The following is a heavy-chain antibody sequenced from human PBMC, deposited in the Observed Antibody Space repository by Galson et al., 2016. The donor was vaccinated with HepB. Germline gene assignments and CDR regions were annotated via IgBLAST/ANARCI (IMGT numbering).Heavy chain of an antibody. CDR2: IDGPTPNT. D-gene: IGHD6-19*01. CDR1: GFTFRNYA. V-gene: IGHV3-23*01. Sequence: LRLSCAASGFTFRNYALSWVRRAPGKGLEWVSHIDGPTPNTHYADSVRGRSSIYRDNSRDTLYLQMDSLTAEDSAIYYCTTWLSHHFDYWGQGTRVTVSS. J-gene: IGHJ4*02. CDR3: TTWLSHHFDY.